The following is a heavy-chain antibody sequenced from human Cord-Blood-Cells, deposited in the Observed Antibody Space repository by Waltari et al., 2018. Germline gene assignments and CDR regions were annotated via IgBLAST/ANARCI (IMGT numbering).Heavy chain of an antibody. CDR1: GYTFTGYY. V-gene: IGHV1-2*02. J-gene: IGHJ3*02. D-gene: IGHD2-21*01. Sequence: QVQLVQPGAEVKKPGASVKVSCKASGYTFTGYYMHWVRQAPGQGLEWMGRMNPDSGGTNDAQKCQGRDTMTRDTAISTAYMELGRLRSDDTAVYYCARAGLYCGGDCYPEAFDIWGQGTMVTVSS. CDR3: ARAGLYCGGDCYPEAFDI. CDR2: MNPDSGGT.